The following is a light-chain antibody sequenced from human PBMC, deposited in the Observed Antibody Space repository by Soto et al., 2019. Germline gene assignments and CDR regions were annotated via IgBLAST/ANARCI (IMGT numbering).Light chain of an antibody. CDR2: QVS. CDR3: MQCTRWPWT. CDR1: QGLVDTDGNTY. V-gene: IGKV2-30*01. Sequence: DVVMTQSPLSRPVTLGQPASISCRSSQGLVDTDGNTYLNWFHQRPGQSPRRLISQVSNRDSGVPDRFSGSGSATDFTLKISRVEAEDFGVYFCMQCTRWPWTFGQGTKVEIK. J-gene: IGKJ1*01.